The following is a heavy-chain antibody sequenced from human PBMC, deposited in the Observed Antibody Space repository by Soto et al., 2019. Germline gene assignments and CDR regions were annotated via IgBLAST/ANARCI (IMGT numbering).Heavy chain of an antibody. CDR1: GGSISRYY. Sequence: SETLSLTCSVSGGSISRYYWSWIRQPPGKGLEWIGYAYYSGDTGYNPSLKSRVTMAVDRSKSQVSLKLSSVTAADTAVYYCARDRSTYGGGGTGEVKENWFDPWGQGALVTVSS. CDR2: AYYSGDT. J-gene: IGHJ5*02. CDR3: ARDRSTYGGGGTGEVKENWFDP. V-gene: IGHV4-59*01. D-gene: IGHD2-8*01.